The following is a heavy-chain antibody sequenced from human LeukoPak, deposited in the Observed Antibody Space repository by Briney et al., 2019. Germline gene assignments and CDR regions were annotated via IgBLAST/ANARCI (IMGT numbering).Heavy chain of an antibody. Sequence: GGSLRPSCAASGFTFSNYGMHWVRQAPGKGLEWVAVIWHDGSNKYYADSVKGRFTISGDNSKNTLYLQMHSLRAEDTALYYCARGDSSGYYATVPDYWGQGTLVTVSS. J-gene: IGHJ4*02. CDR2: IWHDGSNK. CDR1: GFTFSNYG. CDR3: ARGDSSGYYATVPDY. D-gene: IGHD3-22*01. V-gene: IGHV3-33*01.